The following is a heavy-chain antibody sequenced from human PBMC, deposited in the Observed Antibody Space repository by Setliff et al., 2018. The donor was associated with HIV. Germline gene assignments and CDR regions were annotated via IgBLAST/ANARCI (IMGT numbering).Heavy chain of an antibody. CDR2: LNYDGVT. Sequence: KTSETLSLTCAVYGGSFSGSYWSWIRQPPGKGLEWIGELNYDGVTNHNPSLRSRVTISVDTSRKQWSLRLNSVTAADTAVYYCATTYCRGADCPQMHDYWGQGTLVTVSS. CDR3: ATTYCRGADCPQMHDY. J-gene: IGHJ4*02. CDR1: GGSFSGSY. D-gene: IGHD2-21*02. V-gene: IGHV4-34*01.